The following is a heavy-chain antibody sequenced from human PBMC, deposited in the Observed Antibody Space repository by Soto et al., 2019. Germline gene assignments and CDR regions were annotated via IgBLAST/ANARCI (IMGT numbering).Heavy chain of an antibody. V-gene: IGHV3-23*01. Sequence: GGSLRLSCAASGFTFSSYAMSWVRQAPGKGLEWVSAISGSGGSTYYADSVKGRFTISRDNFKNTLYLQMNSLRAEDTAVYYCAKDEGMGATVTTYYFDYWGQGTLVTVSS. J-gene: IGHJ4*02. CDR3: AKDEGMGATVTTYYFDY. CDR1: GFTFSSYA. D-gene: IGHD4-4*01. CDR2: ISGSGGST.